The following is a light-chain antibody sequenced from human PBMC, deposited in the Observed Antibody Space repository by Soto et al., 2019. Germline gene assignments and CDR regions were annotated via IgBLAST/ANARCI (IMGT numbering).Light chain of an antibody. Sequence: QSAMTQPRAGSGSPGQSVTISCTGTITDVGSYNYVSWYQQHPGKAPKLMIYDVSERPSGVPDRFSGSKSGNTASLTISGLRAEDEADYYCCSFAGTYPYVFGTGTKVTVL. CDR1: ITDVGSYNY. CDR3: CSFAGTYPYV. CDR2: DVS. J-gene: IGLJ1*01. V-gene: IGLV2-11*01.